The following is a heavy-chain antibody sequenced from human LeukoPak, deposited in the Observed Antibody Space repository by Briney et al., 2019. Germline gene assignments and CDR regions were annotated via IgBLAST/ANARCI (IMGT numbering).Heavy chain of an antibody. V-gene: IGHV4-59*08. D-gene: IGHD4-17*01. CDR2: TYYSGST. CDR1: GGSISSYY. Sequence: SETLSLTCTVSGGSISSYYGSWIRQPPGKGLEWIGYTYYSGSTNYNPSLKSRVTISVDTSKNQFSLKLSSVTAADTAVYYCARHVSYDYGDYGHFDYWGQGTLVTVSS. CDR3: ARHVSYDYGDYGHFDY. J-gene: IGHJ4*02.